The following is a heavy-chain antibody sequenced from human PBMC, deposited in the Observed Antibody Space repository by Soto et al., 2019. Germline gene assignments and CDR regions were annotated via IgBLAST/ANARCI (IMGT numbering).Heavy chain of an antibody. J-gene: IGHJ3*02. CDR2: INAGNGNT. CDR1: GYTFTSYA. Sequence: QVQLVQSGAEVKKPGASVKVSCKASGYTFTSYAMHWVRQAPGQRLEWMGWINAGNGNTKYSQKFQGRVTITRDTSASTAYLELSSLRSEDTAVYYCARDRGGWAFDIWGQGTMVTVSS. CDR3: ARDRGGWAFDI. V-gene: IGHV1-3*01. D-gene: IGHD6-19*01.